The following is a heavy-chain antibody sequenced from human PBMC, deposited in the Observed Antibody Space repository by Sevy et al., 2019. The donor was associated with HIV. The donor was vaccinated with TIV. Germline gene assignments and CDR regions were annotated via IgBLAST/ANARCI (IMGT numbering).Heavy chain of an antibody. V-gene: IGHV4-59*13. Sequence: SETLSLTCTVSGDSISRYYWSWLRQSPGNRLEWIGYISYRGNTIYNPALKSRVSLSIDMSKNQFYLNLASMNAADTAVYYCARERTSGSYLDYWGRGTLVTVSS. CDR1: GDSISRYY. J-gene: IGHJ4*02. D-gene: IGHD1-26*01. CDR3: ARERTSGSYLDY. CDR2: ISYRGNT.